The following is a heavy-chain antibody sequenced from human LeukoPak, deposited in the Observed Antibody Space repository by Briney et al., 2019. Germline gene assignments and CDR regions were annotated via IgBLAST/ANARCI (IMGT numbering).Heavy chain of an antibody. Sequence: GRSLRLSCSASGFTFSSHWMSWVRQAPGKGLEWVANIKEDGSEKFYVDSVKGRFTISRDNAKNSLYLQMNSLRAEDTAVYYCARVYGGTYWGQGTLVTVSS. CDR1: GFTFSSHW. J-gene: IGHJ4*02. D-gene: IGHD4-23*01. CDR3: ARVYGGTY. V-gene: IGHV3-7*01. CDR2: IKEDGSEK.